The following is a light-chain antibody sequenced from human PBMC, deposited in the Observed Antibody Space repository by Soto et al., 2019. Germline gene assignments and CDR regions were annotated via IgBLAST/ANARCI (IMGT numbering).Light chain of an antibody. J-gene: IGKJ4*01. V-gene: IGKV1-39*01. Sequence: DIQMTQSPSSLSASVGDRVTITCRASQSISSYLNWYQQKPGKAPKLLIYAASSLQSGVPSRFIGSGSGTDLTLTISSLQPEDFATYYCQQSYSTPPLTFGGGTEVEIK. CDR1: QSISSY. CDR2: AAS. CDR3: QQSYSTPPLT.